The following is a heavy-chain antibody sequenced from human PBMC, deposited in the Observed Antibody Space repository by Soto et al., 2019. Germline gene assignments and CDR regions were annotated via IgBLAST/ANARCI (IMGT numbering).Heavy chain of an antibody. J-gene: IGHJ5*02. D-gene: IGHD5-18*01. Sequence: SETLSLTCAVYGGSFSGYYWGWIRQPPGKGLEWIGEINHSGSTNYNPSLKSRVTISVDTSKNQFSLKLSSVTAADTAVYYCARDNTAILSYWFDPWGQGTLVTVSS. V-gene: IGHV4-34*01. CDR3: ARDNTAILSYWFDP. CDR1: GGSFSGYY. CDR2: INHSGST.